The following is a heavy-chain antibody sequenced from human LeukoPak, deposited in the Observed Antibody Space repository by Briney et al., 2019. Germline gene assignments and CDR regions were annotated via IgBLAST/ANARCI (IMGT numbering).Heavy chain of an antibody. CDR2: IRYDGSNK. Sequence: GGSLRLSCAASGFTFSSYGMHWVRQAPGKGLEWVAFIRYDGSNKYYADSVKGRFTISRDNSKNTLYLQMNSLRAEDTAVYYCAKERGGYYYYYMDVWGKGTTVTVSS. J-gene: IGHJ6*03. V-gene: IGHV3-30*02. CDR3: AKERGGYYYYYMDV. CDR1: GFTFSSYG.